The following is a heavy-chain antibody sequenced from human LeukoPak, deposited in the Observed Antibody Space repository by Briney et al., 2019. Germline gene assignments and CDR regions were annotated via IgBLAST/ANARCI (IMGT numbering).Heavy chain of an antibody. CDR1: GFSFSSYW. J-gene: IGHJ4*02. CDR2: IKYDGTHK. D-gene: IGHD3-22*01. Sequence: GGSLRLSCVASGFSFSSYWMAWVRQAPGKGLEWVANIKYDGTHKFYADSVKGRFTISRDNAKNSLFLEMNSLRADDTTVYFCASSHDSSGNDWGQGTLVAVSS. V-gene: IGHV3-7*01. CDR3: ASSHDSSGND.